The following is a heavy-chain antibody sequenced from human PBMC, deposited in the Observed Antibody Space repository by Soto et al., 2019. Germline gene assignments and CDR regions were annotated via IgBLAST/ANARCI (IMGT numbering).Heavy chain of an antibody. CDR3: ARLLTGGAPFREDAFDL. J-gene: IGHJ3*01. V-gene: IGHV1-18*01. Sequence: QIQLVQSGGGVKTPGASVRVSCTTSRYTFTSHGIAWVREAPGQGLEWMGWISTFNGKTDYAQKFQGRVTMAADPLTNTVHMESRNLRSDDPAVYFSARLLTGGAPFREDAFDLWGQGTKVAVSS. CDR2: ISTFNGKT. D-gene: IGHD3-16*01. CDR1: RYTFTSHG.